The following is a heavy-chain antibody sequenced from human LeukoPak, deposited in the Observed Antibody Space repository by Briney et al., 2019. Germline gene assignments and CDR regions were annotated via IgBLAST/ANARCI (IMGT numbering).Heavy chain of an antibody. CDR2: ISAYNGNT. CDR1: GYTFTSYG. J-gene: IGHJ6*02. CDR3: ARVVGATMYDDYYYGMDV. V-gene: IGHV1-18*01. D-gene: IGHD1-26*01. Sequence: ASVKVSCKASGYTFTSYGISWARQAPGQGLEWMGWISAYNGNTNYAQKLQGRVTMTTDTSTSTAYMELRSLRSDDTAVYYCARVVGATMYDDYYYGMDVWGQGTTVTVSS.